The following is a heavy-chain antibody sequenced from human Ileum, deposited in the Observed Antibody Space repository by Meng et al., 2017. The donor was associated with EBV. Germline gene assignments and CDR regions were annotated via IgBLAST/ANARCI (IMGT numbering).Heavy chain of an antibody. J-gene: IGHJ4*02. V-gene: IGHV3-11*01. CDR1: GFSLSDFN. D-gene: IGHD6-13*01. CDR3: ARDIAAAGAMYFDY. CDR2: ISSGGSTL. Sequence: VEPVQGGGGLLKSRCSVSLSRAASGFSLSDFNMTWTRLEPGKELDGYSYISSGGSTLHYADSVKRRLTISRDHDKNSMYLQMNSLRAEATAVYNCARDIAAAGAMYFDYWGQGTLVTVSS.